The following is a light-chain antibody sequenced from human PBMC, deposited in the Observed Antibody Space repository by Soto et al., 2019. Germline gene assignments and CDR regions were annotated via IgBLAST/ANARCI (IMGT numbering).Light chain of an antibody. CDR1: SSNIGRNA. CDR2: NNN. Sequence: QSVLTQPPSASETPGQRVTISCSGSSSNIGRNAVNWYQHLPGTAPKLLIYNNNQRPSGVPDRFSGSKSGTSASLAISGLQSEDEADYYCAAWDDSLWGLLFGGGTKVTVL. CDR3: AAWDDSLWGLL. V-gene: IGLV1-44*01. J-gene: IGLJ3*02.